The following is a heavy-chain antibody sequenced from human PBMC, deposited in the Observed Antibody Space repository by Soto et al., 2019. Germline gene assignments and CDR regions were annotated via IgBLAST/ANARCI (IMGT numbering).Heavy chain of an antibody. CDR2: VTDNGRST. CDR1: GFTFSRDG. D-gene: IGHD4-17*01. V-gene: IGHV3-23*01. CDR3: AKERATTTAFDY. Sequence: GGSLRLSCAASGFTFSRDGMSWVRQAPGKGLEWVSYVTDNGRSTYYADSVKGRFTISRDNTKNTLFLQMNSLRAEDTAVYYCAKERATTTAFDYWGQGALVTVSS. J-gene: IGHJ4*02.